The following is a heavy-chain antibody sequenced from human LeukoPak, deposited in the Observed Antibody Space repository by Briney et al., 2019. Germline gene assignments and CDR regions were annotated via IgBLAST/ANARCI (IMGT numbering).Heavy chain of an antibody. CDR1: GFTFSKNW. CDR3: ARGTSAGGPISPFDF. CDR2: IQGDGSNT. D-gene: IGHD6-13*01. Sequence: PGGSLRLSCVASGFTFSKNWMHWVRQAPGKGLVWVSRIQGDGSNTNYADSVKGRFSISRDNAKNTVYLQINSLRAEDTGIYYCARGTSAGGPISPFDFWGQGTVVTVSS. V-gene: IGHV3-74*01. J-gene: IGHJ4*02.